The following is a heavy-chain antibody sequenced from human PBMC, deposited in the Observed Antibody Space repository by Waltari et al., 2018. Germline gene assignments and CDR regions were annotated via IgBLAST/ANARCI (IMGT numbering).Heavy chain of an antibody. J-gene: IGHJ3*01. D-gene: IGHD5-12*01. CDR2: VSYSGTT. CDR1: GVPLTSNRPY. CDR3: ATYIGASVGTAAFDV. Sequence: QLQLQDSGPRLVRPSETLSLICRLSGVPLTSNRPYRAWIRQSPGQGLEWIGTVSYSGTTYISPSLKSRVSVSRDTSKNQVSLILGSVTAADMAVYYCATYIGASVGTAAFDVWGQGTMVTVSS. V-gene: IGHV4-39*01.